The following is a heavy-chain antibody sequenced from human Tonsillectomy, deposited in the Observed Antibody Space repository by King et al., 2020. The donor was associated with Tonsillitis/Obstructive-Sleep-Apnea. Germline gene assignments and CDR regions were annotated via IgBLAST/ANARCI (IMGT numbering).Heavy chain of an antibody. CDR3: AREGIYDSSGYADAFDI. CDR1: GFIFSSYA. J-gene: IGHJ3*02. D-gene: IGHD3-22*01. V-gene: IGHV3-30*04. CDR2: ISYDGSNT. Sequence: VQLVESGGGVVQPGRSLRLSCAASGFIFSSYAIHWVRQAPGKGLEWVAVISYDGSNTYYADSVKGRFTISRDNSKNTLDLQMNSLRAEDTAVCYCAREGIYDSSGYADAFDIWGQGTMVTVSS.